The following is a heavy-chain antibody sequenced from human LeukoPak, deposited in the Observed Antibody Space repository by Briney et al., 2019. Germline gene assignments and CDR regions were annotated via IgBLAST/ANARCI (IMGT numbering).Heavy chain of an antibody. J-gene: IGHJ3*02. CDR3: ARDRFTMIGVIKEISNPLDI. D-gene: IGHD3-22*01. CDR1: GDSISSYY. Sequence: PSETLSLTCTVSGDSISSYYWNWIRQPAGKGPEWIGRIYTTGTTTYNPSLKSRVTMSVDTSKNQFSLKLTSVTAADTAVYYCARDRFTMIGVIKEISNPLDIWGQGTVVTVSS. CDR2: IYTTGTT. V-gene: IGHV4-4*07.